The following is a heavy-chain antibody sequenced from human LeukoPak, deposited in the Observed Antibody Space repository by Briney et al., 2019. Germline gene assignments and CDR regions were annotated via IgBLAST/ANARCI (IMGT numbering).Heavy chain of an antibody. V-gene: IGHV3-23*01. CDR1: GFTFSSSA. CDR2: ISASGGST. D-gene: IGHD2-2*02. J-gene: IGHJ6*02. CDR3: AKKGYCSSTSCYKGYYYYGMDV. Sequence: GGSLRLSCAASGFTFSSSAMSWVRQVPGKGLEWVSGISASGGSTYYADSVRGRFTISRDNSKNTLYVQMNSLRDEDTAVYYCAKKGYCSSTSCYKGYYYYGMDVWGQGTTVTVSS.